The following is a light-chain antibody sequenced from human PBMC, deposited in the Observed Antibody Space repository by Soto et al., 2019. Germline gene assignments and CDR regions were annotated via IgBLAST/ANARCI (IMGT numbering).Light chain of an antibody. CDR3: QHYNSYSEA. CDR2: KAS. V-gene: IGKV1-5*03. J-gene: IGKJ1*01. Sequence: DIQMTQAPSTLSGSLGVTGTITCRASQTISSWLAWYQQKPGKAPKLLIYKASTLKSGVPSRFSGSGSGTEFTLTISSLQPDDFATYYCQHYNSYSEAFGQGTNVDIK. CDR1: QTISSW.